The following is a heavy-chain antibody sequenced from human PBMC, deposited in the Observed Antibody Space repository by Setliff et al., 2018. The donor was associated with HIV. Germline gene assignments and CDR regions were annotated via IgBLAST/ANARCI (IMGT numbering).Heavy chain of an antibody. Sequence: QPGGSLRLSCAASGFTFNSYSMNWVRQAPGEGLVWVSRINSDGSSTGYADSVEGRFTISGDNAKNSLYLQMNSLRAEDTAVYYCAREIQFSATTYYYYYMDDWGRGTTVTVSS. D-gene: IGHD5-18*01. V-gene: IGHV3-74*01. CDR3: AREIQFSATTYYYYYMDD. J-gene: IGHJ6*03. CDR2: INSDGSST. CDR1: GFTFNSYS.